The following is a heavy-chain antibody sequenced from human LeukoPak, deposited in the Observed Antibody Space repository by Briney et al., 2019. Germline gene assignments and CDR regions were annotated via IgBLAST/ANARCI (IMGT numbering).Heavy chain of an antibody. V-gene: IGHV3-23*01. CDR2: ISGSGGST. D-gene: IGHD5-18*01. J-gene: IGHJ4*02. CDR1: GFTFSSYA. CDR3: AREGDTAMATGFDY. Sequence: GGSLRLSCAASGFTFSSYAMSWVRQAPGKGLEWVSAISGSGGSTYYADSVKGRFTISRDNAKNSLYLQMNSLRAEDTAVYYCAREGDTAMATGFDYWGQGTLVTVSS.